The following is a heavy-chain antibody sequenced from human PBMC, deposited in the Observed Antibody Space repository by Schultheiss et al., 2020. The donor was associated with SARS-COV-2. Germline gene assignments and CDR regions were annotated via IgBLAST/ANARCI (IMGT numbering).Heavy chain of an antibody. D-gene: IGHD6-19*01. CDR3: ARGIAVAGTGNYYYYYYMDV. J-gene: IGHJ6*03. V-gene: IGHV4-61*02. CDR1: GGSISSGGYS. Sequence: SQTLSLTCAVSGGSISSGGYSWSWIRQPAGKGLEWIGRIYTSGSTNYNPSLKSRVTISVDTSKNQFSLKLSSVTAADTAVYYCARGIAVAGTGNYYYYYYMDVWGKGTTVTVSS. CDR2: IYTSGST.